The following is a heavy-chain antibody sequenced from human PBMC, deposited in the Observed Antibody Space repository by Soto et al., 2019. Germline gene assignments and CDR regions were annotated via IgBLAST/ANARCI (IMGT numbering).Heavy chain of an antibody. CDR2: IWYDGSNK. J-gene: IGHJ6*02. Sequence: GGSLRLSCAASGFTFSSYGMHWVRQAPGKGLEWVAVIWYDGSNKYYADSVKGRFTISSDNSKNTLYLQMNSLRAEDTAVYYWARDLSPWHGMDVWGQGTTVIVSS. CDR3: ARDLSPWHGMDV. CDR1: GFTFSSYG. V-gene: IGHV3-33*01.